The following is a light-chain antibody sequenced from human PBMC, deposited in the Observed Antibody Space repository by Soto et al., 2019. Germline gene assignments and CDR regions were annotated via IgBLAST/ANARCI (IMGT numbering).Light chain of an antibody. CDR2: GAS. CDR3: QQYDKWPWT. Sequence: DIVMTQSPATLSMSPGGRATLSCRASQTINNNLAWNQQKPGQAPRLLIYGASTRATGIPDRFSGSGSGTEFTLTISSLQSEDFAVYYCQQYDKWPWTFGQGTKVEIK. V-gene: IGKV3-15*01. J-gene: IGKJ1*01. CDR1: QTINNN.